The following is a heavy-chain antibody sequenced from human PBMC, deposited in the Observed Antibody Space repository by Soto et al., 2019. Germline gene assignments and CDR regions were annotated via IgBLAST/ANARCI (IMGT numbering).Heavy chain of an antibody. CDR3: AKGLNQGRYYYMDV. CDR1: GFTFSSYA. Sequence: GGSLRLSCAASGFTFSSYAMSWVRQAPGKGLEWVSAISGSGGSTYYADSVKGRFTISRDNSKNTLYLQMNSRRAEDTAVYYCAKGLNQGRYYYMDVWGKGTTVTVSS. V-gene: IGHV3-23*01. J-gene: IGHJ6*03. D-gene: IGHD3-16*01. CDR2: ISGSGGST.